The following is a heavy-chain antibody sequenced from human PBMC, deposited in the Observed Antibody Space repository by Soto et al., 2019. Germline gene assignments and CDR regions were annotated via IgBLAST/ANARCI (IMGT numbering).Heavy chain of an antibody. J-gene: IGHJ4*02. D-gene: IGHD3-22*01. Sequence: SETLSLTCGVSGYSITSGFYWGWVRQSPGKGLEWIGSISYSAKTFYNPSLASRLSIAVDTAKNQFSLRLTSVTAADTALYYCTRGAGAPWVRFDSWGQGTLVTVSS. CDR2: ISYSAKT. CDR1: GYSITSGFY. V-gene: IGHV4-38-2*01. CDR3: TRGAGAPWVRFDS.